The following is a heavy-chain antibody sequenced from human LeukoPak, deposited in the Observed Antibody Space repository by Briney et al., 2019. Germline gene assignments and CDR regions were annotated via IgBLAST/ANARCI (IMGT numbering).Heavy chain of an antibody. Sequence: SETLSLTCAVSGGSISSSNWWSWVRQPPGKGLEWIGEIYHSGTTNYNPSLRSRVTISVDTSKNQFSLKLSSVTAADTAVYYCARADCSSTSCFVVEAFDIWGQGTMVTVSS. D-gene: IGHD2-2*01. J-gene: IGHJ3*02. V-gene: IGHV4-4*02. CDR2: IYHSGTT. CDR3: ARADCSSTSCFVVEAFDI. CDR1: GGSISSSNW.